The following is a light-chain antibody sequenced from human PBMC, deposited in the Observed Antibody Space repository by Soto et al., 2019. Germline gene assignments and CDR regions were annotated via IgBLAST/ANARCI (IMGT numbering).Light chain of an antibody. Sequence: QPVLTPPPSLSVAPGQKVTISCSGSGSNTGKNYVSWYQQLPGTAPKLLIYEDSRRPSGIPDRFSGSKSGTSATLGITGLQTGDEADYYCGSWDSSLSAVVFGTGTKVTVL. V-gene: IGLV1-51*02. CDR1: GSNTGKNY. CDR2: EDS. J-gene: IGLJ1*01. CDR3: GSWDSSLSAVV.